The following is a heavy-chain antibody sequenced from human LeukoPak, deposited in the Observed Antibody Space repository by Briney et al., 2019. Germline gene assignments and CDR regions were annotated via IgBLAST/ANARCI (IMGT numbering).Heavy chain of an antibody. D-gene: IGHD3-22*01. Sequence: GGSLRLSCAASAFTFSSYEMNWVRQPPGKGLDWVSYISSSGSTIYYADSVKGRFTISRDNAKNSLYLQMKSLRAEDTAVYYCARDEYYYDSSGYISWGQGTLVTVSS. CDR1: AFTFSSYE. J-gene: IGHJ5*02. CDR3: ARDEYYYDSSGYIS. V-gene: IGHV3-48*03. CDR2: ISSSGSTI.